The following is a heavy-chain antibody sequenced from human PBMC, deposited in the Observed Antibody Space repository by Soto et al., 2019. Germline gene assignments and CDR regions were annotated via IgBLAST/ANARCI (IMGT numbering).Heavy chain of an antibody. J-gene: IGHJ4*02. CDR3: ARDLRTWEVLPFDY. CDR2: ISSSSSYI. D-gene: IGHD3-10*01. CDR1: GFTFSSYS. V-gene: IGHV3-21*01. Sequence: LRLSCAASGFTFSSYSMNWVRQAPGKGLEWVSSISSSSSYIYYADSVKGRFTISRDNAKNSLYLQMNSLRAEDTAVYYCARDLRTWEVLPFDYWGQGTLVTVYS.